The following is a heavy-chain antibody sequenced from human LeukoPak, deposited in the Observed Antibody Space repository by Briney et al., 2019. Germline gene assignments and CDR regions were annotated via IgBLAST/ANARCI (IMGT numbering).Heavy chain of an antibody. CDR3: ARERLGGSYYRPVDY. CDR2: IYTTGNT. V-gene: IGHV4-61*02. Sequence: PSGTLSLTCTVSGGSITNGGYYWSWIRQPAGKGLEWIGRIYTTGNTNYNPSLKSRVTISLDTSKNQFSLKLSSVSAEDTALYYCARERLGGSYYRPVDYWGQGTLVTVSS. CDR1: GGSITNGGYY. D-gene: IGHD1-26*01. J-gene: IGHJ4*02.